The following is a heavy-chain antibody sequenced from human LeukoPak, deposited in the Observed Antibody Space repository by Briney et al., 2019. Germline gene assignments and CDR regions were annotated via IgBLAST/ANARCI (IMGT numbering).Heavy chain of an antibody. V-gene: IGHV4-39*02. CDR2: IYYSGST. D-gene: IGHD6-13*01. CDR1: GGSISSSSYY. CDR3: AREYSSSWDPSFDY. Sequence: PSETLSLTCTVSGGSISSSSYYWGWIRQPPGKGLEWIGSIYYSGSTYYNPSLKSRVTISVDTSKNQFSLKLSSVTAAGTAVYYCAREYSSSWDPSFDYWGQGTLVTVSS. J-gene: IGHJ4*02.